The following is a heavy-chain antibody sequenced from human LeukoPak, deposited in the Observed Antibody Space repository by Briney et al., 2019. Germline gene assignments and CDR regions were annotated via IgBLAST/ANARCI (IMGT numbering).Heavy chain of an antibody. D-gene: IGHD3-10*01. Sequence: GGSLRLSCAASGFIFSSYSMNWVRQAPGKGLEWVSHIRNIRSIIFYADSVKGRFTISRDNAKKSLYLQMSSLRDEDTAVYYCARDSYFGSGNYQNVGWRFDYWGQGSLVTVSS. J-gene: IGHJ4*02. CDR2: IRNIRSII. V-gene: IGHV3-48*02. CDR1: GFIFSSYS. CDR3: ARDSYFGSGNYQNVGWRFDY.